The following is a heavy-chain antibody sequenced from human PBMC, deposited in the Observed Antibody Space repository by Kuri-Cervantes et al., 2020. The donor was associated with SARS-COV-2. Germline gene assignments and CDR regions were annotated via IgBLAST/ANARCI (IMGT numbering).Heavy chain of an antibody. J-gene: IGHJ4*02. D-gene: IGHD4-11*01. V-gene: IGHV1-2*02. CDR3: ARVGIYDYSNYRPFDY. CDR1: GYTFTGYY. Sequence: ASVKVSCKASGYTFTGYYTHWVRQAPGQRLEWMGWINPNSGGTNYAQKFQGRVTMTRDTSISTAYMELSRLRSDDTAVYYCARVGIYDYSNYRPFDYWSQGILVTVSS. CDR2: INPNSGGT.